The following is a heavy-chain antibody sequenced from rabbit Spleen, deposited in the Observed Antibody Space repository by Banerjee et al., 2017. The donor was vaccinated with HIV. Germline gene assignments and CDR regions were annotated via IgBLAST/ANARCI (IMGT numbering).Heavy chain of an antibody. D-gene: IGHD4-2*01. CDR1: GLDFSSSYW. CDR3: ARDSAGREDFNL. CDR2: IDAGKSAST. V-gene: IGHV1S45*01. Sequence: QEQLEESGGDLVKPGASLTLTCKASGLDFSSSYWICWVRQAPGKGLEWIACIDAGKSASTYYETWAKGRFTISKTSSTTVTLQMTSLTAADTATYFCARDSAGREDFNLWGPGTLVTVS. J-gene: IGHJ4*01.